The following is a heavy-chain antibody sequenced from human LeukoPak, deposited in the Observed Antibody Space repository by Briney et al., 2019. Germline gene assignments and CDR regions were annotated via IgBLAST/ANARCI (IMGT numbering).Heavy chain of an antibody. CDR1: KFTFKNYG. V-gene: IGHV3-33*01. J-gene: IGHJ4*02. Sequence: GGSLRLSCAASKFTFKNYGMHWVRQAPGKGLEWVGVIWYDGSNKYYADSVRGRFTISRDNSKNMLYLQMDSLRVEDTAVYYCTRDAAASFDYWGQGTLVTVSS. CDR3: TRDAAASFDY. D-gene: IGHD6-25*01. CDR2: IWYDGSNK.